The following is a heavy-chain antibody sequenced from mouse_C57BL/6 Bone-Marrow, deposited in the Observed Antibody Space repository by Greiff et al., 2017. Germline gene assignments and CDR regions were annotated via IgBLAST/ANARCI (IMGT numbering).Heavy chain of an antibody. J-gene: IGHJ2*01. CDR2: IDPEDGDT. Sequence: VQLQQSGAELVRPGASVKLSCTASGFNIKDYYMHWVKQRPEKGLEWIGWIDPEDGDTEYASKFQGKATITADTSSNTAYLQLSSLTSEDTAVYYCTTGNFDYWGQGTTLTVSS. V-gene: IGHV14-4*01. CDR1: GFNIKDYY. CDR3: TTGNFDY.